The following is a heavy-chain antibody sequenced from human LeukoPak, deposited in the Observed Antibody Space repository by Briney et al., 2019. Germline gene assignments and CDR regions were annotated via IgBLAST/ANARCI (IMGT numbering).Heavy chain of an antibody. V-gene: IGHV1-2*02. CDR2: INPNSGGT. CDR3: ARGHHFSDLYYYGSGSYYTRFDS. CDR1: GYTFTGYY. Sequence: ASVKVSCKASGYTFTGYYMHWVRQAPGQGLEWMGWINPNSGGTNYAQKFQGRVTMTTDTSTSTAHMELRSLRSDDTAVYYCARGHHFSDLYYYGSGSYYTRFDSWGQGTLVTVSS. J-gene: IGHJ4*02. D-gene: IGHD3-10*01.